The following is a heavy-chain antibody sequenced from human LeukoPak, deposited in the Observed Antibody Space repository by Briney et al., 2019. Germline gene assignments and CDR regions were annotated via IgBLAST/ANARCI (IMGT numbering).Heavy chain of an antibody. CDR3: VRGGSYTFDP. J-gene: IGHJ5*02. CDR2: IQEDGSEK. V-gene: IGHV3-7*01. Sequence: GGSLRLSCAASGFTFSNYWMTWVRQAPGKGLEWVASIQEDGSEKSYVDSVKGRFTISRDNAKNSLFLQMNSLGAEDTAVYYCVRGGSYTFDPWGQGILVSVSS. D-gene: IGHD1-26*01. CDR1: GFTFSNYW.